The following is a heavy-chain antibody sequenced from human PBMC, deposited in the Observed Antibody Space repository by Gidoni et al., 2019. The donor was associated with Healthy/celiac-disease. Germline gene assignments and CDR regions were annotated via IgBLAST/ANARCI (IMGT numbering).Heavy chain of an antibody. CDR3: ARDRFGEFFYYYGMDV. J-gene: IGHJ6*02. CDR2: INAGNGNT. D-gene: IGHD3-10*01. V-gene: IGHV1-3*01. CDR1: GYTFTSYA. Sequence: QVQLVQSGAEVKKPGASVKVSCKASGYTFTSYAMHWVRQAPGQRLEWMGWINAGNGNTKYSQKFQGRVTITRDTSASTAYMELSSLRSEDTAVYYCARDRFGEFFYYYGMDVWGQGTTVTVSS.